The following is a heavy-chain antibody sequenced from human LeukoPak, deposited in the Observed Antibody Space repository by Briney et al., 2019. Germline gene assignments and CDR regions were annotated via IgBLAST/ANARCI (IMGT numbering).Heavy chain of an antibody. V-gene: IGHV3-11*01. CDR1: GFTFSAYY. CDR3: ARKYSSSFYWYFDL. J-gene: IGHJ2*01. CDR2: ISSSGSTI. Sequence: GGSLRLSCAASGFTFSAYYMSWIRQAPGKGLEWVSYISSSGSTIYYADSVKGRFTISRDNAKNSLYLQMNSLRAEDTAVYYCARKYSSSFYWYFDLWGRGTLVTVSS. D-gene: IGHD6-13*01.